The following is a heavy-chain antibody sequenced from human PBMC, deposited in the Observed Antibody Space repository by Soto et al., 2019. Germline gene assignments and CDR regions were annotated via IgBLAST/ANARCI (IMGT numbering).Heavy chain of an antibody. CDR2: VVGGSGNT. CDR3: AAEAQLILPPPPADAFDM. D-gene: IGHD2-21*02. V-gene: IGHV1-58*01. J-gene: IGHJ3*02. CDR1: GFAFTSSA. Sequence: SVSVSCEASGFAFTSSAVPWVRQARGQRLEGIGWVVGGSGNTNYAQKVQERVTITRDMSTSTAYMELSSLRSEDTAVYYCAAEAQLILPPPPADAFDMGGQGTMVPV.